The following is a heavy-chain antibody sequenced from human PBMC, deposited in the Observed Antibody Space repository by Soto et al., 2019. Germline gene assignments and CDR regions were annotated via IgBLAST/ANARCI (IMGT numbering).Heavy chain of an antibody. V-gene: IGHV1-46*03. CDR2: INPNGGGT. J-gene: IGHJ4*02. Sequence: GVSVKVSCTVSGYRVSISEVHWLLQAPGQGLEWMGIINPNGGGTSYAQKFQGTVTMTRDTSTSTVYMELSSLRSEDTAVYYCARVRDGYSFSYFDFWGQGTLVTVSS. CDR1: GYRVSISE. D-gene: IGHD4-4*01. CDR3: ARVRDGYSFSYFDF.